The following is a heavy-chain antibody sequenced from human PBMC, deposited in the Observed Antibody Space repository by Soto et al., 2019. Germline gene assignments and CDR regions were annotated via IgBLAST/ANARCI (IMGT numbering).Heavy chain of an antibody. CDR3: ARDGRAAAGGYYYYYGMDV. D-gene: IGHD6-13*01. Sequence: ASVKVSCKASGGTFSSYAISWVRQAPGQGLEWMGGIIPIFGTANYAQKFQGRVTITADESTSTAYMELSSLRSEDTAVYYCARDGRAAAGGYYYYYGMDVWGQGTTVTVSS. J-gene: IGHJ6*02. CDR1: GGTFSSYA. V-gene: IGHV1-69*13. CDR2: IIPIFGTA.